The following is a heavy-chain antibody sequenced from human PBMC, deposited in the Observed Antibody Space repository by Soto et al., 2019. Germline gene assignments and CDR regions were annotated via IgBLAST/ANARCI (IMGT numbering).Heavy chain of an antibody. CDR3: AKEFYHDGSGYYGGLDP. CDR1: GFTFSSYS. Sequence: EVQLVESGGGLVQPGGSLRLSCAASGFTFSSYSMNWVRQAPGKGLEWVSYIGGSTSTIYYADSVKGRFTISRDNAKNSLYLQMNRLRDEDTAVYHCAKEFYHDGSGYYGGLDPWGQGTLVTVSS. CDR2: IGGSTSTI. V-gene: IGHV3-48*02. D-gene: IGHD3-22*01. J-gene: IGHJ5*02.